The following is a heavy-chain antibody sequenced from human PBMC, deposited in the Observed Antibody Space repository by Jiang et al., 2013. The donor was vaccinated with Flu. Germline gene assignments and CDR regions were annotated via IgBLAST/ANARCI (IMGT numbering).Heavy chain of an antibody. CDR3: ARGVEEWRVVAATSFDY. J-gene: IGHJ4*02. CDR2: IYHSGNS. V-gene: IGHV4-38-2*01. D-gene: IGHD2-15*01. Sequence: LLKPSETLSLTCAVSGFPISSGYYWGWIRQPPGKGLEWVGSIYHSGNSYDNPSLKSRVAMSVDTSKNQFSLRLNSVTAADTAVYYCARGVEEWRVVAATSFDYWGQGTLVTVSS. CDR1: GFPISSGYY.